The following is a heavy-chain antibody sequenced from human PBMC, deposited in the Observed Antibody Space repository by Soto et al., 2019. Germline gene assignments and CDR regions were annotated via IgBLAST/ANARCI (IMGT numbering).Heavy chain of an antibody. CDR2: ISSTSSSI. V-gene: IGHV3-21*06. Sequence: GSLRLSCAASGFTLSSYTMNWVRQPPGKGLEWVSSISSTSSSIFYADSVKGRFTISRDNAKNSLYLQMISLRAEDTAVYYCVRGDWFDPWGQGTLVTVSS. CDR3: VRGDWFDP. CDR1: GFTLSSYT. J-gene: IGHJ5*02.